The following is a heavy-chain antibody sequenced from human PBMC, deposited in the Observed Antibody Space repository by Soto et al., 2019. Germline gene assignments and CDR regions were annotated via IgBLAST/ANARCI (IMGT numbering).Heavy chain of an antibody. D-gene: IGHD2-15*01. V-gene: IGHV3-9*01. J-gene: IGHJ3*02. CDR3: ARLYCSASSCYSVGAFDI. CDR2: LSWNGGAT. Sequence: PGGSLRLSCATSGFIFEDYAMHWVRQAPGKGLEWVSGLSWNGGATGYTESVKGRFTISRDNSKSTLYLQMNSLRAEDTAVYYCARLYCSASSCYSVGAFDIRGQGTMVTVSS. CDR1: GFIFEDYA.